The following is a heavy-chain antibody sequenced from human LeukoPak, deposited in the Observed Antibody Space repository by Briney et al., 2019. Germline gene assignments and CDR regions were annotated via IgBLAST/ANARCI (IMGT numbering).Heavy chain of an antibody. CDR1: GHSMSSFN. Sequence: PSETLSLTCTVSGHSMSSFNWTWIRQPAGKAVEWIGHMYITGDTYYNPSLESRVSLSIDTSKNQFSLKLTSVTAADTAVYYCARSSNYASDIWGQGTMVSVSP. CDR2: MYITGDT. V-gene: IGHV4-4*07. J-gene: IGHJ3*02. CDR3: ARSSNYASDI. D-gene: IGHD2-2*01.